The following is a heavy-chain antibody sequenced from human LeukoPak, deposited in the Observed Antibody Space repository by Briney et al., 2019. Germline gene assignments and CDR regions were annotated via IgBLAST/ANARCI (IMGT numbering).Heavy chain of an antibody. J-gene: IGHJ3*02. CDR2: IIPIFGTA. D-gene: IGHD3-3*01. V-gene: IGHV1-69*05. CDR3: ARATIFGVDFDAFDI. Sequence: SVKVSCKASGGTFSSYAISWVRQAPGQGLEWMGRIIPIFGTANYAQKFQGRVTITTDEPTSTAYMELSSLRSEDTAVYYCARATIFGVDFDAFDIWGQGTMVTVSS. CDR1: GGTFSSYA.